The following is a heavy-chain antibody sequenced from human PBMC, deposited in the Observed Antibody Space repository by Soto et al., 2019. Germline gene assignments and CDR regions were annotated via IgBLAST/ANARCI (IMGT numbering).Heavy chain of an antibody. CDR3: ASTHCTNGVCSRYFDL. J-gene: IGHJ2*01. CDR1: GGTFSSYT. V-gene: IGHV1-69*02. CDR2: IIPILGIA. Sequence: ASVKVSCKASGGTFSSYTISWVRQAPGQGLEWMGRIIPILGIANYAQKFQGRVTITADKSTSTAYMELSSLRSEDTAVYYCASTHCTNGVCSRYFDLWGRGTLVTVSA. D-gene: IGHD2-8*01.